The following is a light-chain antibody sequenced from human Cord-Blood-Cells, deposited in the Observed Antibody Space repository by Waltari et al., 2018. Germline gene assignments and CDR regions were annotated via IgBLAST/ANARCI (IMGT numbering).Light chain of an antibody. CDR1: QSVSSSY. V-gene: IGKV3-20*01. CDR2: GAS. Sequence: EILLTQSPGTQSLLPGERATLSGRASQSVSSSYLSWYQQKHGQAPRLLIDGASSRSTGIPDRFSGSESGTDFTLTISRLEPEDFAVYYCQQYGSSLYTFGQGTKLEIK. J-gene: IGKJ2*01. CDR3: QQYGSSLYT.